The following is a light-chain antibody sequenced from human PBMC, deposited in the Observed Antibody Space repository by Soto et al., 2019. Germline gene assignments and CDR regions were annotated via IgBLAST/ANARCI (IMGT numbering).Light chain of an antibody. CDR1: QSVSTN. V-gene: IGKV3-15*01. Sequence: EIVVTQSPVTLSVSPGEIATLSCSASQSVSTNLAWYQQKPGQAPRLLIYAGSTRATGIPASFSGGGSGTEFTLTISSLQSEDFAVYYCQQYAKWPWTFGQGSKVDIK. J-gene: IGKJ1*01. CDR2: AGS. CDR3: QQYAKWPWT.